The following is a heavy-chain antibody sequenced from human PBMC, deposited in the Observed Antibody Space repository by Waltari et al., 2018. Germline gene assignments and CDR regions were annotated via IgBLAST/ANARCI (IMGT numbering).Heavy chain of an antibody. Sequence: QLQLQESGPGLVKPSETLSLTCTVAGGSISSSSYYWGWIRQPPGKGLEWIGSISYSGSTYYNPSLKSRVTISVDTSKNQFSLKLSSVTAADTAVYYCARDSAPYSNYADAIDIWGQGTMVIVSS. CDR2: ISYSGST. CDR3: ARDSAPYSNYADAIDI. D-gene: IGHD4-4*01. J-gene: IGHJ3*02. V-gene: IGHV4-39*02. CDR1: GGSISSSSYY.